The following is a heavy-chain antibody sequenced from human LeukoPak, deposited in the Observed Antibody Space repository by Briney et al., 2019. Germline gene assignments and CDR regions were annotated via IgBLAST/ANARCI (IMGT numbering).Heavy chain of an antibody. CDR1: GYSLTSYW. CDR3: ARAGLDLVSFEGFDY. CDR2: IYPGDSDT. D-gene: IGHD3/OR15-3a*01. V-gene: IGHV5-51*01. Sequence: GESLKISCKGSGYSLTSYWIAWVRQMPGKGLEWMGIIYPGDSDTRYSPSFQGQVTISADKSISTAYLQWSSLKASDTATYYCARAGLDLVSFEGFDYWGQGTLVTVSS. J-gene: IGHJ4*02.